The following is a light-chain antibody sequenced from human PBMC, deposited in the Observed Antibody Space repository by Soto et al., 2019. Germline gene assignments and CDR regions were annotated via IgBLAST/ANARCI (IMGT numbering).Light chain of an antibody. CDR1: QRTSGW. CDR2: AAS. J-gene: IGKJ1*01. V-gene: IGKV1-39*01. Sequence: DIRMTQSPSTLSAFVGDRVSITCRASQRTSGWLAWYQQKTGKAPKLLIYAASSLQSGVPSRFSGSGSGTDFTLTISSLQPEDFATYYCQQSYSTPRTFGQGTKGDI. CDR3: QQSYSTPRT.